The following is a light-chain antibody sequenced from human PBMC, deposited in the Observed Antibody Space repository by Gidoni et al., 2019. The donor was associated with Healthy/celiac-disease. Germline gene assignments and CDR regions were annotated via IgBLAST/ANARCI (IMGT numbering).Light chain of an antibody. CDR1: RSNIGKNP. CDR2: KTD. CDR3: AVWYDYVSGAV. Sequence: QSVVTHSPSASGTPGQGVTIYCSGSRSNIGKNPIYWFQQFPGAAPRLVIFKTDQRPLGVPDRFSGSKSWTSASLDISGLRSDDEGDYFCAVWYDYVSGAVFGGGTRLTVL. J-gene: IGLJ3*02. V-gene: IGLV1-47*01.